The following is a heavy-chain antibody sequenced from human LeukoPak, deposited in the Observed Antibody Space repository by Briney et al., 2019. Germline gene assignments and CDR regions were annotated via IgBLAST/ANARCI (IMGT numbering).Heavy chain of an antibody. Sequence: SETLSLTCTVSGASISGYFWSWIRQPPGKGPEWIGFIHYSGSANYNPSLESRLTTSADTSKNQFSLKLSSVVAADTAVYYCVRSKSGTYGWFDPWGQGTLVTVSS. V-gene: IGHV4-59*08. J-gene: IGHJ5*02. CDR2: IHYSGSA. D-gene: IGHD4-17*01. CDR1: GASISGYF. CDR3: VRSKSGTYGWFDP.